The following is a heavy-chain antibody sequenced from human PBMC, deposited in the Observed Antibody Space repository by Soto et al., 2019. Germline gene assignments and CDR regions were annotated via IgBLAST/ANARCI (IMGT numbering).Heavy chain of an antibody. CDR1: GGSISSGGYY. D-gene: IGHD3-16*01. V-gene: IGHV4-31*03. Sequence: QVQLQESGPGLVKPSQTLSLTCTVSGGSISSGGYYWSWIRQHPGKGLEWIGYIYYSGSTYYNPSLKSRVTISVETSKNQFSLKLSSVTAADTAVYYGARAYWPGDRHWYFDLWGRGTLVTVSS. CDR3: ARAYWPGDRHWYFDL. J-gene: IGHJ2*01. CDR2: IYYSGST.